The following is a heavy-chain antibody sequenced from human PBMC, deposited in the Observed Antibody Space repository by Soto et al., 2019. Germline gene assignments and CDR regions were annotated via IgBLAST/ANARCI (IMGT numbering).Heavy chain of an antibody. V-gene: IGHV3-49*03. CDR1: GFTFGDYA. CDR2: IRSKAYGGTT. J-gene: IGHJ6*03. CDR3: TSAQTTVKTYYMDV. Sequence: PGGSLRLSCTASGFTFGDYAMSWFRQAPGKGLEWVGFIRSKAYGGTTEYAASVKGRFTISRDDSKSIAYLQMNSLKTEDTAVYYCTSAQTTVKTYYMDVWGKGTTVTVSS. D-gene: IGHD4-17*01.